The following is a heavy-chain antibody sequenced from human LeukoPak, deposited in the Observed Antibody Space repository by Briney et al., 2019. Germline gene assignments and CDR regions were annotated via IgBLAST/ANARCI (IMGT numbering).Heavy chain of an antibody. Sequence: GASVKVSCKASGYTFTGYYIHWVRQAPGQGLEWMGRINPNSGGTNYAQKLQGRVTMTRDTSISTAYMELSSLRSDDTAVYYCVRYESGGATYDYWGQGTLVTASS. J-gene: IGHJ4*02. CDR2: INPNSGGT. D-gene: IGHD2-15*01. V-gene: IGHV1-2*06. CDR3: VRYESGGATYDY. CDR1: GYTFTGYY.